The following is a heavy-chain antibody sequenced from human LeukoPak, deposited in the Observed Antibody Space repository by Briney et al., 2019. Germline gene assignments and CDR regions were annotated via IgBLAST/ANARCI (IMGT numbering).Heavy chain of an antibody. V-gene: IGHV3-23*01. D-gene: IGHD6-13*01. J-gene: IGHJ4*02. CDR1: GFTFSSYA. CDR3: GKDLRSTIDY. CDR2: ISGSGATT. Sequence: GGSLRLSCAASGFTFSSYAMNWVRQAPGKGLEWVSGISGSGATTYYADSVKGRFTISRDNSKNTLYLQMNSLRVEDTAVYYCGKDLRSTIDYWGQGTLVTVSS.